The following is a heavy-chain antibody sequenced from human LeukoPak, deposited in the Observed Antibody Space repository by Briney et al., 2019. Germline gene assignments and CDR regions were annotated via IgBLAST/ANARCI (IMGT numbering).Heavy chain of an antibody. V-gene: IGHV3-23*01. J-gene: IGHJ4*02. CDR2: ISGSGGST. CDR3: ATGEGSGSYFDY. Sequence: PGGSLRLSCAASGFTFSNHGMSWVRQAPGKGLEWVSSISGSGGSTYYADSVMGRFIISRDNSKNTLYLQMNSLRAEDTAIYYCATGEGSGSYFDYWGQGTLVTVSS. CDR1: GFTFSNHG. D-gene: IGHD3-10*01.